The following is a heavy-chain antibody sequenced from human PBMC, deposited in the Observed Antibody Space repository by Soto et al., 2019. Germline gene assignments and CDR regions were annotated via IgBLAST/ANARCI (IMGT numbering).Heavy chain of an antibody. CDR2: IIPIFGTA. D-gene: IGHD3-3*01. Sequence: ASVKVSCKASGGTFSSYAISWVRQAPGQGLEWMGGIIPIFGTANYAQKFQGRVTITADESTSTAYMELSSLRSEDTVVYYCARVLSWASYYDFWSGYYNYYYYGMDVWGQGTTVTVSS. J-gene: IGHJ6*02. V-gene: IGHV1-69*13. CDR1: GGTFSSYA. CDR3: ARVLSWASYYDFWSGYYNYYYYGMDV.